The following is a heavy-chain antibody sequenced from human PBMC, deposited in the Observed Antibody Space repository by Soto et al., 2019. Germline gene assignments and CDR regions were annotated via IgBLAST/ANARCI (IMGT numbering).Heavy chain of an antibody. CDR2: IYYSGST. CDR3: ARRYGPGFDY. D-gene: IGHD4-17*01. V-gene: IGHV4-61*08. Sequence: NPSETLSLTCSVSGGSISSGGYYWSWIRQPPGKGLEWIGYIYYSGSTNYNPSLKSRVTISVDTSKNQFSLKLSSVTAADTAVYYCARRYGPGFDYWGQGTLVTVSS. CDR1: GGSISSGGYY. J-gene: IGHJ4*02.